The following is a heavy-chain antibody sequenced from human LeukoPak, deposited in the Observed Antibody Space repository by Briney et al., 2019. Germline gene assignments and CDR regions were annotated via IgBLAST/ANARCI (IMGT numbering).Heavy chain of an antibody. CDR2: IYSGGST. V-gene: IGHV3-66*01. Sequence: GGSLRLSCAASGFTVSSNYMSWVRQAPGKWLEWVAAIYSGGSTYYADSVKGRFTISRDNSKNTLYLQMNSLRAEDTAVYYCARGLHYYDSSGFYYYYYYGMDVWGQGTTVTVSS. J-gene: IGHJ6*02. CDR3: ARGLHYYDSSGFYYYYYYGMDV. CDR1: GFTVSSNY. D-gene: IGHD3-22*01.